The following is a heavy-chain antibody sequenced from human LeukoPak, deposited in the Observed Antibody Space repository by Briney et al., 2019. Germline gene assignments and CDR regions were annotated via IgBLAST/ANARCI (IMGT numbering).Heavy chain of an antibody. CDR2: IIPIFGTA. CDR3: ARDLKPTNWFDP. J-gene: IGHJ5*02. CDR1: GGTFSSYA. Sequence: GASVKVSCKASGGTFSSYAISWVRQAPGQGLEWMGGIIPIFGTANYAQKFQGRVTITADESTSTAYMELSSLRSEDTAVYYCARDLKPTNWFDPWGQGTLVTVSS. V-gene: IGHV1-69*13.